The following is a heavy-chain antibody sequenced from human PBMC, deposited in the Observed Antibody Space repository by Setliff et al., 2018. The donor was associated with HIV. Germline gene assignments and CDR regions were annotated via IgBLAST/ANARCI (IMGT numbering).Heavy chain of an antibody. D-gene: IGHD3-3*02. J-gene: IGHJ4*02. Sequence: PGGSLRLSCAASGFTFSSYWMSWVRQAPGKGLVWVSRINSDGSSTSYADSVKGRFTISRDNAKNTLYLQMNSLRAEDTAVYYCARGEHFWSGYYPGPSYDYWGQGTLVTVSS. CDR1: GFTFSSYW. CDR3: ARGEHFWSGYYPGPSYDY. V-gene: IGHV3-74*01. CDR2: INSDGSST.